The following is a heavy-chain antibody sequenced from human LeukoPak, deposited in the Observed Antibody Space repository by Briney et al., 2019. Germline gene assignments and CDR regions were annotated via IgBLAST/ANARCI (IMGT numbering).Heavy chain of an antibody. V-gene: IGHV4-59*01. CDR2: ICYSGST. CDR1: GGSISSYY. D-gene: IGHD3-9*01. J-gene: IGHJ4*02. Sequence: SETLSLTCTVSGGSISSYYWSWIRQPPGKGLEWIGYICYSGSTNYNPSLKSRVTISVDTSKNQFSLKLSSVTAADTAVYYCARALQDYDILTGYYNYFDYWGQGTLVTVSS. CDR3: ARALQDYDILTGYYNYFDY.